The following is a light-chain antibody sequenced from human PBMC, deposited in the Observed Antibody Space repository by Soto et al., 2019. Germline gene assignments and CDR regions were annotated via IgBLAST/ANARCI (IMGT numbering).Light chain of an antibody. CDR3: QQRSDWLPIT. CDR2: DVS. Sequence: EIVLTQSPGTLSLSPGERATLSCRASQSVSSSQLAWYQQKPGQAPRLLIYDVSYRATGIPVRFSGSGSGTDFTLTISSLEPEDFAVYYCQQRSDWLPITFGQGTRLEIK. J-gene: IGKJ5*01. CDR1: QSVSSSQ. V-gene: IGKV3D-20*02.